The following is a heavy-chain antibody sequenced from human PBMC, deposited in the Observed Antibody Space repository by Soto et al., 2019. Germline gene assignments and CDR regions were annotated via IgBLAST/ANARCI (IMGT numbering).Heavy chain of an antibody. V-gene: IGHV1-18*01. D-gene: IGHD3-22*01. CDR2: ISAYNGNT. J-gene: IGHJ3*02. CDR1: GYTFTSYG. Sequence: ASVKVSCKASGYTFTSYGISWVRQAPGQGLEWMGWISAYNGNTNYAQKLQGRVTMTTDTSTSTAYMELRSLRSDDTAVYYCARDRPGNYYDSSGYYYRPVDAFDIWG. CDR3: ARDRPGNYYDSSGYYYRPVDAFDI.